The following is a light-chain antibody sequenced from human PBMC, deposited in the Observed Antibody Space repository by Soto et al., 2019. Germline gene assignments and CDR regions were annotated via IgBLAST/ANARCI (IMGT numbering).Light chain of an antibody. CDR2: EVS. CDR1: SSDIGAYNY. V-gene: IGLV2-14*01. CDR3: FSFTTDWTHV. J-gene: IGLJ1*01. Sequence: QSVLTQPASVSGSPGQSITISCTGSSSDIGAYNYVSWCQQYPGKAPKLIISEVSNRPSGVSNRFSGSKSGTAASLTISGLQTEDEAHYFCFSFTTDWTHVFGTGTKVTV.